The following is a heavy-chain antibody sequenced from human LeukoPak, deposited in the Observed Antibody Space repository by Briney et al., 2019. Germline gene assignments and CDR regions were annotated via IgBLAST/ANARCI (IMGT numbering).Heavy chain of an antibody. CDR2: IYYSGST. Sequence: SETLSLTCTVSGGSISSYYWSWIRQPPGKGLEWLGYIYYSGSTNYNPSLKSRVTISVDTSKNQFSLKLSSVTAADTAVYYCARDGGSSSWLSPLDYWGQGTLVTVSS. CDR3: ARDGGSSSWLSPLDY. CDR1: GGSISSYY. D-gene: IGHD6-13*01. J-gene: IGHJ4*02. V-gene: IGHV4-59*01.